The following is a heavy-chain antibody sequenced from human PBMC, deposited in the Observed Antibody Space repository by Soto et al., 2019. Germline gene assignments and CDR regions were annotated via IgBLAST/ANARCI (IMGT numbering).Heavy chain of an antibody. D-gene: IGHD6-19*01. CDR3: ARLAGRPYYYYYYGMDV. Sequence: SETLSLTCAVYGGSFSGYYWGWIRQPPGKGLEWIGEINHSGSTNYNPSLKSRVTISVDTSKNQFSLKLSSVTAADTAVYYCARLAGRPYYYYYYGMDVWGQGTTVTVSS. J-gene: IGHJ6*02. CDR2: INHSGST. V-gene: IGHV4-34*01. CDR1: GGSFSGYY.